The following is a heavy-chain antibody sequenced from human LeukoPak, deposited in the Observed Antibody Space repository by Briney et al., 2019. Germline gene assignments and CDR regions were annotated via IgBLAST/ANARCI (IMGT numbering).Heavy chain of an antibody. CDR1: GYTLTELS. Sequence: ASVKVSCKVSGYTLTELSMHWVRQAPGKGLEWMGGFDPEDGETIYAQKFQGRATMTEHTPTDTAYMELSSLRSEDTAVYSCATLEMATKLLDYWGQGTLVTVSS. CDR3: ATLEMATKLLDY. D-gene: IGHD5-12*01. V-gene: IGHV1-24*01. CDR2: FDPEDGET. J-gene: IGHJ4*02.